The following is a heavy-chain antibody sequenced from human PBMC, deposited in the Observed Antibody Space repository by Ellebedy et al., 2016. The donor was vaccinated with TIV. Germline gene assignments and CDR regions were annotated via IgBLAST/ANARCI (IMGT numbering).Heavy chain of an antibody. CDR1: GFTFSSYS. D-gene: IGHD3-10*01. Sequence: GGSLRLXXAASGFTFSSYSMNWVRQAPGKGLEWVSYISSSSSTIYYADSVKGRFTISRDNAKNSLFLQMNSLRADDTAVYFCARDKGAMSTTLGSRFDYWGQGNLVSVSS. V-gene: IGHV3-48*01. CDR3: ARDKGAMSTTLGSRFDY. CDR2: ISSSSSTI. J-gene: IGHJ4*02.